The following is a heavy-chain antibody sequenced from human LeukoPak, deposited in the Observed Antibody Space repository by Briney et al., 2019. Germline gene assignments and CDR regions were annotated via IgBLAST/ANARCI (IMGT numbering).Heavy chain of an antibody. CDR2: IWYDGSNE. V-gene: IGHV3-33*01. Sequence: PGGSLRLSCAASGFTFSSYGMNWVRQAPGKGLEWVAVIWYDGSNEYYVDSVKGRFTISRDNSKNTLYLQMNSLRVEDTAVYCCAAGDPVSYWGQGTLVSVSS. D-gene: IGHD4-17*01. CDR1: GFTFSSYG. CDR3: AAGDPVSY. J-gene: IGHJ4*02.